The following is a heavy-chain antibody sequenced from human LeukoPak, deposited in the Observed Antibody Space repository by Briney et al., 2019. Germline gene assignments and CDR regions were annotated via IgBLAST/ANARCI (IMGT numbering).Heavy chain of an antibody. J-gene: IGHJ4*02. Sequence: GGSLRLSCAASGFRFSGHYMSWIRQAPGKGLEWISYITNRGDFVNYADSVKGRFTISRDSAKNSLYLQMNSLRAEDTAVYYCAREARATPDFWGQGTVVTVSS. CDR3: AREARATPDF. V-gene: IGHV3-11*01. CDR1: GFRFSGHY. CDR2: ITNRGDFV. D-gene: IGHD1-26*01.